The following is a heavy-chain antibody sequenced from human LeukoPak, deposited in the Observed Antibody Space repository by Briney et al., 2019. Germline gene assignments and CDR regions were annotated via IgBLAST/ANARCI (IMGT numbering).Heavy chain of an antibody. J-gene: IGHJ4*02. CDR3: AKAVWVVYYDILTGPDN. D-gene: IGHD3-9*01. V-gene: IGHV3-30*18. CDR2: ISYDGSKK. CDR1: GFTFSSYG. Sequence: GGSLRLSCAASGFTFSSYGMHWVRQAPGKGLEWVAVISYDGSKKYYADSVKGRFTISRDNSKNTLYLQMNSLRAEDTAVYYCAKAVWVVYYDILTGPDNWGQGTLVTVSS.